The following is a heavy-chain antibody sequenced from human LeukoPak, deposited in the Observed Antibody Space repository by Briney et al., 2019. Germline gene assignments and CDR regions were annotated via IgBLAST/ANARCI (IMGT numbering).Heavy chain of an antibody. CDR3: AKVTWGSGLNDY. CDR2: ISGSGDRT. D-gene: IGHD6-19*01. V-gene: IGHV3-23*01. Sequence: QAGGSLRLSCVASGFTFSSYAMSWVRQAPGKGLEWVSAISGSGDRTFYADFVKGRFTISRDNTNSTLYLQMDSLTAEDTAVYYCAKVTWGSGLNDYWGQGTLVTVPS. J-gene: IGHJ4*02. CDR1: GFTFSSYA.